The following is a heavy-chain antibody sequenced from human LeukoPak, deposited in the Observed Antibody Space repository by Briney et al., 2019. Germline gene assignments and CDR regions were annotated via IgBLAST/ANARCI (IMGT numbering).Heavy chain of an antibody. CDR3: ARDPNGDYIGAFEF. J-gene: IGHJ3*01. CDR2: ITSGGAP. D-gene: IGHD4-17*01. V-gene: IGHV3-23*01. CDR1: GFTFSNYA. Sequence: GGSLRLSCAASGFTFSNYAVMWVRQAPGQGLEWVSAITSGGAPRYADSVKGRSTISRDNSKNTLYLQMNSLRVEDTAQYFCARDPNGDYIGAFEFWGQGTGVTVSS.